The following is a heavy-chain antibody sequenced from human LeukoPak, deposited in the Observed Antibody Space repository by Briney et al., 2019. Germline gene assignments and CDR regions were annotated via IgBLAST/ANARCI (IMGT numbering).Heavy chain of an antibody. CDR2: IYTSGST. J-gene: IGHJ4*02. CDR1: GGSISSYY. CDR3: ARDPNGPERSEVHITIFGVVTSERGYFDY. V-gene: IGHV4-4*07. Sequence: PSETLSLTCTASGGSISSYYWSWIRQPAGRGLEWIGRIYTSGSTNYNPSLKSRVTMSVETSKNQFSLKLSSVTAADTAVYYCARDPNGPERSEVHITIFGVVTSERGYFDYWGQGTLVTVSS. D-gene: IGHD3-3*01.